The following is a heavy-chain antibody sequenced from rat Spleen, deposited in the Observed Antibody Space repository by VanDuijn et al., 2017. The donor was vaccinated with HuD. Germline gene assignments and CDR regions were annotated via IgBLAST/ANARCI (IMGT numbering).Heavy chain of an antibody. CDR1: GFTFSNYD. V-gene: IGHV5S23*01. CDR2: ISPSGGST. Sequence: EVQLVESGGDLVQPGRSLKLSCAASGFTFSNYDMAWVRQAPTKGLEWVASISPSGGSTYYRDSVKGRFTVSRDNAKSTLYLQMDSLRSEDTATYYCARHARELSWYFDFWGPGTMVTVSS. J-gene: IGHJ1*01. D-gene: IGHD4-3*01. CDR3: ARHARELSWYFDF.